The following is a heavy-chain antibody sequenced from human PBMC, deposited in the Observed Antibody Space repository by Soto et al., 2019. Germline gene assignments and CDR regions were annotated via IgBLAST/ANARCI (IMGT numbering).Heavy chain of an antibody. CDR3: ARATYYYDSSGYSDRVLDY. J-gene: IGHJ4*02. D-gene: IGHD3-22*01. V-gene: IGHV4-31*03. CDR2: IYYGGNT. CDR1: GGSISSGGYY. Sequence: SETLSLTYTVSGGSISSGGYYWSWIRQHPGKGLEWIGYIYYGGNTYYNPSLKSRVTISEDTSKNQFSLKLSSVTAADTAVYYCARATYYYDSSGYSDRVLDYWGQGTLVTVSS.